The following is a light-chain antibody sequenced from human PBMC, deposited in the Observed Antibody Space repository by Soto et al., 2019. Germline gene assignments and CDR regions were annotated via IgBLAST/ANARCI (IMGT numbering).Light chain of an antibody. CDR1: SSDVGGYNY. V-gene: IGLV2-14*01. CDR2: EVS. J-gene: IGLJ3*02. Sequence: QSVLTQPASVSGSPGQSITISCTGTSSDVGGYNYVSWYQQHPGKAPKLLIYEVSNRPSGVSNRFSGSKSGNTASLTISGLKAEDEAEYYRSSYTSSSTRVFGGGTKLTVL. CDR3: SSYTSSSTRV.